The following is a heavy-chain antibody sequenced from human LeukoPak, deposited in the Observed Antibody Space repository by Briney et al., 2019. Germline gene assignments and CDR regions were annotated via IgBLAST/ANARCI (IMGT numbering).Heavy chain of an antibody. Sequence: PSETLSLTCTVSGGSISSSSYYWGWIRQPPGKGLEWIGSIYYSGSTYYNPSLKSRVTISVNTSKNQFSLKLSSVTAADTAVYYCAREGLVGATTWFDPWGQGTLVTVSS. CDR3: AREGLVGATTWFDP. CDR2: IYYSGST. CDR1: GGSISSSSYY. V-gene: IGHV4-39*01. D-gene: IGHD1-26*01. J-gene: IGHJ5*02.